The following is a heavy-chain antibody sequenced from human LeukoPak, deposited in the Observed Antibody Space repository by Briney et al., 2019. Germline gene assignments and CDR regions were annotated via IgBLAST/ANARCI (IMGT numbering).Heavy chain of an antibody. CDR1: GFTVSSNY. Sequence: GSLILSCAASGFTVSSNYMSWIRQPPGKGLEWIGYIYYSGSTNYNPSLKSRVTISVDTSKNQFSLKLSSVTAADTAVYYCARGLGHRAFDIWGQGTMVTVSS. J-gene: IGHJ3*02. CDR3: ARGLGHRAFDI. V-gene: IGHV4-59*02. D-gene: IGHD1-14*01. CDR2: IYYSGST.